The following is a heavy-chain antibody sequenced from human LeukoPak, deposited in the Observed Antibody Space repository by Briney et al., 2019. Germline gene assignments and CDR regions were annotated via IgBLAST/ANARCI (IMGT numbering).Heavy chain of an antibody. CDR3: ASRIAAAGTVFDI. CDR1: GGSISSYY. CDR2: IYYSGST. J-gene: IGHJ3*02. V-gene: IGHV4-59*08. D-gene: IGHD6-13*01. Sequence: PSETLSLTCTVSGGSISSYYWSWSRQPPGKGLEWIGYIYYSGSTNYNPSLKSRVTISVDTSKNQFSLKLSSVTAADTAVYYCASRIAAAGTVFDIWGQGTMVTVSS.